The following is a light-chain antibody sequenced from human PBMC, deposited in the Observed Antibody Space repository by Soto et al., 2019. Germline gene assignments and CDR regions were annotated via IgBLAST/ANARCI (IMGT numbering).Light chain of an antibody. CDR3: QQRGNWPPT. Sequence: EIVLTQSPATLSLSPGERATLSCRASQSISSYLAWYQQKPGQAPRLLIYDASNRATGFPARFSGGGTGTDFTLTISSLEPEDFAVYYCQQRGNWPPTFGGGTKVEIK. CDR2: DAS. V-gene: IGKV3-11*01. CDR1: QSISSY. J-gene: IGKJ4*01.